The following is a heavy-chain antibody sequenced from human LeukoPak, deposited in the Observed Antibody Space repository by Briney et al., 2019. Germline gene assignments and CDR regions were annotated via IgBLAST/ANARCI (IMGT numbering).Heavy chain of an antibody. CDR2: INPSGGST. CDR3: ARVPDPGYYSIAFDI. V-gene: IGHV1-46*01. D-gene: IGHD2-15*01. J-gene: IGHJ3*02. Sequence: ASVKVSCKASGYTFTSYYMHWVRQAPGQGLEWMGIINPSGGSTSYVQKFQGRVTMTRDTSTSTVYMELSSLRSEDTAVYYCARVPDPGYYSIAFDIWGQGTMVTVSS. CDR1: GYTFTSYY.